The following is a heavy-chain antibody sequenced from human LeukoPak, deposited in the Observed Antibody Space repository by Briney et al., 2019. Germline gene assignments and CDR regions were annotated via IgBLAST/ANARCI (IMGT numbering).Heavy chain of an antibody. Sequence: ASVKVSCKASGYTFTSYAISWVRQAPGQGLEWMGWISAYNGNTNYAQKLQGRVTMTTDTSTSTAYMEPRSLRSDDTAVYYCARDPRYAAVGATWFDPWGQGTLVTVSS. CDR2: ISAYNGNT. CDR3: ARDPRYAAVGATWFDP. D-gene: IGHD1-26*01. CDR1: GYTFTSYA. V-gene: IGHV1-18*01. J-gene: IGHJ5*02.